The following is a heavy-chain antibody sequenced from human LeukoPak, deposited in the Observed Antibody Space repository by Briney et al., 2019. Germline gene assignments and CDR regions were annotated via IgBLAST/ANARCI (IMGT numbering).Heavy chain of an antibody. J-gene: IGHJ3*02. Sequence: GGSLRLSCAASGFIFSYYALMWLRQSPGKGLEWVSAIRGSGGGTFYADSVKGRFTISRDNSKNTLYLQMNGLRAEDTAVYYCARDPNGDYIGAFDMWGRGTLVTVSS. V-gene: IGHV3-23*01. D-gene: IGHD4-17*01. CDR2: IRGSGGGT. CDR3: ARDPNGDYIGAFDM. CDR1: GFIFSYYA.